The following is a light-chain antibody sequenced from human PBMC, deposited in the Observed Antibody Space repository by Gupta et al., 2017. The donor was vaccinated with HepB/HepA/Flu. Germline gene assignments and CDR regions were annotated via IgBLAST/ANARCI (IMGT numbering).Light chain of an antibody. CDR3: SSYTSSSTLV. CDR2: DVT. Sequence: QSALTQPASVSGSPGQSINISCTGTSSDVGGHNYVSWYQQHPGKAPKLLIYDVTNRPSGISDRFSGSKSGNTASLTISGLQAEDGADYYCSSYTSSSTLVFGTGTKVTVL. V-gene: IGLV2-14*03. J-gene: IGLJ1*01. CDR1: SSDVGGHNY.